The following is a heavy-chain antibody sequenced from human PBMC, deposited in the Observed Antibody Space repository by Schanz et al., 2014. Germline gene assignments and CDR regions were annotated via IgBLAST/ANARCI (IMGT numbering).Heavy chain of an antibody. CDR2: ISSSSSTR. CDR3: ARDFLLEQLGYSHYYYAMDV. D-gene: IGHD2-15*01. V-gene: IGHV3-48*01. J-gene: IGHJ6*02. CDR1: GFTFSSYS. Sequence: EVQLLESGGGLVQPGGSLRLSCAASGFTFSSYSMNWVRQAPGKGLEWVSYISSSSSTRYYADSVKGRFTISRDNAKNSLFLQMNSLRAEDTAVYYCARDFLLEQLGYSHYYYAMDVWGQGTTVTVS.